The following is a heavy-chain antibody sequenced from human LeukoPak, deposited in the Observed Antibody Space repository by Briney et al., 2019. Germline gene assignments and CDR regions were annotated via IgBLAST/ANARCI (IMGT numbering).Heavy chain of an antibody. J-gene: IGHJ4*02. Sequence: GGSLRLSCAASGFTFSSYGMHWVRQAPGKGLEWVAVIWYDGSNKYYADSVKGRFTTSRDNSKNTLYLQMNSLRAEDTAVYYCARETTVTTSLDYWGQGTLVTVSS. V-gene: IGHV3-33*01. CDR3: ARETTVTTSLDY. CDR1: GFTFSSYG. CDR2: IWYDGSNK. D-gene: IGHD4-17*01.